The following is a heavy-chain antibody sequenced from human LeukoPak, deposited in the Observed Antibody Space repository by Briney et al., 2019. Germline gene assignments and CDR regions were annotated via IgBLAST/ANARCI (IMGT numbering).Heavy chain of an antibody. CDR2: ITGSGSST. CDR1: GFPFSNFA. J-gene: IGHJ4*02. CDR3: AKPRDGYNYFRPNYFGS. Sequence: PGGSLRLSCAASGFPFSNFAMNWVRQAPGKGLEWVAAITGSGSSTSYADSVKGRFTISRDNSRNTVHLEMHSLRAEDTAVYYCAKPRDGYNYFRPNYFGSRGRGSLVTVSS. V-gene: IGHV3-23*01. D-gene: IGHD5-12*01.